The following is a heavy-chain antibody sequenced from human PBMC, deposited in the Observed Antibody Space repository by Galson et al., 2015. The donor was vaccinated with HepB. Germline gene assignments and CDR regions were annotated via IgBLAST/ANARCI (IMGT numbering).Heavy chain of an antibody. CDR3: ARDPQRGVVTLDY. CDR2: IYYSGST. Sequence: ETLSLTCTVSGGSISSSSYYWGWIRQPPGKGLEWIGSIYYSGSTYYNPSLKSRVTISVDTSKNQFSLKLSSVTAADTAVYYCARDPQRGVVTLDYWGQGTLVTVSS. J-gene: IGHJ4*02. V-gene: IGHV4-39*07. D-gene: IGHD4-23*01. CDR1: GGSISSSSYY.